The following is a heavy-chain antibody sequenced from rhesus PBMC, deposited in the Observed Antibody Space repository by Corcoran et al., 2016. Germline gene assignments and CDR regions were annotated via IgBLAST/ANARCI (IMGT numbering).Heavy chain of an antibody. CDR2: SNPRNRNT. CDR3: TRAGYFEEYDY. D-gene: IGHD3-9*01. J-gene: IGHJ4*01. CDR1: GYTFTSYY. V-gene: IGHV1S9*01. Sequence: QVQLVQSGADVKKPGASVKLSCKASGYTFTSYYINWVRQAPGQGPEWMWWSNPRNRNTAYAKKFHGRVTMTRDTSTTTVYMEVSSLRSEDTAVYYCTRAGYFEEYDYWGQGVLVTVSS.